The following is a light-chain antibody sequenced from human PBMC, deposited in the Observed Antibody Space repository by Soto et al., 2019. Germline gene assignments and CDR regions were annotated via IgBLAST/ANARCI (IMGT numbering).Light chain of an antibody. V-gene: IGKV1-39*01. Sequence: DIQMTQSPSSLSASVGDRVIITCRVSQTISTYLNWYQQKPGKAPKLLIYAASSLQSGVPSRFSGSGSGADFTLTISSLQPEDFATYYCQQSLTIPYIFGQGTKLEIK. CDR2: AAS. CDR1: QTISTY. J-gene: IGKJ2*01. CDR3: QQSLTIPYI.